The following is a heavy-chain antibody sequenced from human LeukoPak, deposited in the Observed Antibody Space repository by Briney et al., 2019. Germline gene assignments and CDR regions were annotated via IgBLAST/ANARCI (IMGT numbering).Heavy chain of an antibody. Sequence: PSETLSLTCTVSGGSISSDYWSWIRQPPGKGLEWIGYIYYSGSTNYNPSLKSRVTISVDTSNNQFSLRLSSVTAADTAVYFCARQSFVEMAIINWGQGTLVTVSS. CDR3: ARQSFVEMAIIN. V-gene: IGHV4-59*08. CDR1: GGSISSDY. CDR2: IYYSGST. J-gene: IGHJ4*02. D-gene: IGHD5-24*01.